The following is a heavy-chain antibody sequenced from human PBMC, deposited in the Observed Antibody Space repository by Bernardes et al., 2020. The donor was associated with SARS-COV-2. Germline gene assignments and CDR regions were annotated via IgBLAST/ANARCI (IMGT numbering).Heavy chain of an antibody. CDR1: GFTFSSYG. CDR2: IWYDGSNK. CDR3: ARVPLCSSTSCPYYFDF. J-gene: IGHJ4*02. Sequence: LRLSCAASGFTFSSYGMHWVRQAPGKGLEWVAVIWYDGSNKYYADSVKGRFTISRDNSKNTLYLQMNSLRAEDTAVYYCARVPLCSSTSCPYYFDFWGQGTLVTVSS. V-gene: IGHV3-33*01. D-gene: IGHD2-2*01.